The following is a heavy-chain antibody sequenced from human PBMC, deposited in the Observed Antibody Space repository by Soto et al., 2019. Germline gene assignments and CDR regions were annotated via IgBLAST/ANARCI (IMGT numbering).Heavy chain of an antibody. D-gene: IGHD3-16*02. V-gene: IGHV1-46*01. Sequence: ASVKVSCKASGYTFTSYYMHWVRQAPGQGLEWMGIINPSGGSTSYAQKFQDRVTMTRDTSTSTVYMELSSLRSEDTAVYYCARDIVWGSYRNNWFDPWGQGTLVTVSS. CDR3: ARDIVWGSYRNNWFDP. CDR1: GYTFTSYY. J-gene: IGHJ5*02. CDR2: INPSGGST.